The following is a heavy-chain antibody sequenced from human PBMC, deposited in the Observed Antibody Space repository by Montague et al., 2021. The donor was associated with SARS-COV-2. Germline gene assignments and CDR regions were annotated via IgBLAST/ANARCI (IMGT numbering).Heavy chain of an antibody. CDR1: GDSDSSNSAT. Sequence: CAISGDSDSSNSATWHWIRQSPSRGLEWLGRTYYRSRWSNDYAVSVRSRIIINPDTSTNQFSLQLSSVTPEDTAVYFCARERWAVGVSFDYWGQGTLVTVSS. J-gene: IGHJ4*02. CDR2: TYYRSRWSN. D-gene: IGHD1-26*01. CDR3: ARERWAVGVSFDY. V-gene: IGHV6-1*01.